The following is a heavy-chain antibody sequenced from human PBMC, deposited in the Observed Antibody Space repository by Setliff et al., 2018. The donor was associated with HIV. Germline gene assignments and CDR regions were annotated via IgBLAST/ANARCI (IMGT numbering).Heavy chain of an antibody. J-gene: IGHJ3*02. V-gene: IGHV3-11*01. CDR2: ISRGGNSI. CDR3: TKEASRFGESFRECDAFDI. D-gene: IGHD3-10*01. CDR1: GFSFSDYY. Sequence: GGSLRLSCAASGFSFSDYYMSWIRQAPGMGLEWVSYISRGGNSIYYADSVKGRFTISRDNAKNSLYLQMNSLRLEDTALYYCTKEASRFGESFRECDAFDIWGQGTVVTVSS.